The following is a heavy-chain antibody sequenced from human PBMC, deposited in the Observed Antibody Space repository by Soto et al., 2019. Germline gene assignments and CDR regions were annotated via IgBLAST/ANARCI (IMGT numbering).Heavy chain of an antibody. J-gene: IGHJ4*02. CDR2: INTDNGIT. Sequence: QVQLVQSGGEVTKPGASVTVSCKASGYTFINYHITWVRLAPGQGLEWMAWINTDNGITDYAQRFQGRVTMTRDTPTSTAYMELRNLGYEDTAVYCGPRSPRGEMATDWGQGTLVTVSS. D-gene: IGHD5-12*01. CDR1: GYTFINYH. CDR3: PRSPRGEMATD. V-gene: IGHV1-18*01.